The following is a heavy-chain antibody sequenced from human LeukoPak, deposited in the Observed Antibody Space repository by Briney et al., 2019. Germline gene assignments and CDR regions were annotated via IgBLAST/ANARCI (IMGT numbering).Heavy chain of an antibody. V-gene: IGHV4-34*08. CDR3: AGYGIVGATSLPNAFDI. Sequence: GSLRLSCAASGFTVSSNYMSWVRQPPGKGLEWIGEINHSGSTNYNPSLKSRVTISVDTSKNQFSLKLSSVTAADTAVYYCAGYGIVGATSLPNAFDIWGQGTMVTVSS. CDR2: INHSGST. CDR1: GFTVSSNY. D-gene: IGHD1-26*01. J-gene: IGHJ3*02.